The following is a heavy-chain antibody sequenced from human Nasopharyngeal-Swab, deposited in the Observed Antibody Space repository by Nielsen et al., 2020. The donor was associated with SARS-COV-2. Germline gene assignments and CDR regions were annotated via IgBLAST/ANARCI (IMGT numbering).Heavy chain of an antibody. Sequence: GGSLRLSCVASGFTFSSYSMNWVRQAPGKGLEWVSSISSSSSYIYYADSVKGRFTISRDNAKNSLYLQMNSLRAEDTAVYYCARKVVVSAAFDIWGQGTMVTVSS. CDR3: ARKVVVSAAFDI. CDR1: GFTFSSYS. CDR2: ISSSSSYI. D-gene: IGHD5/OR15-5a*01. V-gene: IGHV3-21*01. J-gene: IGHJ3*02.